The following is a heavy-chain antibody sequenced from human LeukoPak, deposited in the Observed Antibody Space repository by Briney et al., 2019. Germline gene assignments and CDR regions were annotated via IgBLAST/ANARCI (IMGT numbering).Heavy chain of an antibody. V-gene: IGHV3-48*03. Sequence: PGGSLRLSCAASGFTFSSYEMNWVRQAPGKGLEWVSYISSSGSTIYYAESVKGRFTISRDNAKNSLYLQMNSLRAEDTAVYYCAKGQTYFDYWGQGTLVTVSS. J-gene: IGHJ4*02. CDR2: ISSSGSTI. CDR1: GFTFSSYE. CDR3: AKGQTYFDY.